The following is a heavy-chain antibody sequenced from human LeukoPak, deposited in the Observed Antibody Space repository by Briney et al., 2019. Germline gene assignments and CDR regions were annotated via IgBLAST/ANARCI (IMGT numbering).Heavy chain of an antibody. CDR3: ARDVDTAMVP. J-gene: IGHJ5*02. D-gene: IGHD5-18*01. Sequence: SETLSLTCAVYGGSFSGYYWSWIRQPPGKGLEWIGEINHSGSTNYNPSLKSRVTISVDTSKNQFSLKLSSVTAADTAVYYCARDVDTAMVPWGQGTLVTVSS. CDR2: INHSGST. V-gene: IGHV4-34*01. CDR1: GGSFSGYY.